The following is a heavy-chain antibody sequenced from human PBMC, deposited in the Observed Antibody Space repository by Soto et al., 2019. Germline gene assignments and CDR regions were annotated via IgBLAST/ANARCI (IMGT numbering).Heavy chain of an antibody. CDR1: GGTFSNYA. CDR2: ITPFFGTA. J-gene: IGHJ2*01. D-gene: IGHD6-19*01. Sequence: QVQLVQSGAEVKKPGSSVKVSCKASGGTFSNYAISWVRQAPGQGLEWMGGITPFFGTANYAQKFQGRVTITXXDXMXXAYMELSRLRSEDTAVYYCAQTLGLAVAGPGRFDLWGRGTLVTVSS. V-gene: IGHV1-69*05. CDR3: AQTLGLAVAGPGRFDL.